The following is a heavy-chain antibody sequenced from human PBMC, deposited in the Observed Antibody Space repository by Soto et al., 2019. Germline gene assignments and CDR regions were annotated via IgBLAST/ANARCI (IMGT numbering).Heavy chain of an antibody. CDR3: ARQTPNDSSGYPLS. D-gene: IGHD3-22*01. CDR1: GGTFSSYA. Sequence: ASVKVSCKASGGTFSSYAISWVRQAPGQGLEWMGGIIPIFGTANYAQKFQGRVTITADESTSTAYMELSSLRSEDTAVYYCARQTPNDSSGYPLSWGQGTLVTSPQ. V-gene: IGHV1-69*13. J-gene: IGHJ4*02. CDR2: IIPIFGTA.